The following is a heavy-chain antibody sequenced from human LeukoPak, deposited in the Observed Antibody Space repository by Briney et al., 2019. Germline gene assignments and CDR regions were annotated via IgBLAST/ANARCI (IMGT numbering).Heavy chain of an antibody. Sequence: PSETLSLTCTVSGGSISSGGYYWSWIRQPPGKGLEWIGYIYHSGSTYYNPSLKSRVTISVDRSKNQFSLKLSSVTAADTAVYYCARAVGARAFDIWGQGTMVTVSS. CDR1: GGSISSGGYY. V-gene: IGHV4-30-2*01. J-gene: IGHJ3*02. D-gene: IGHD1-26*01. CDR3: ARAVGARAFDI. CDR2: IYHSGST.